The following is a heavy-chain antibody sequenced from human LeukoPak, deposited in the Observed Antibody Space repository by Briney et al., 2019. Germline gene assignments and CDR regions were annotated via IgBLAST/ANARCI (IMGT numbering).Heavy chain of an antibody. Sequence: SETLSLTCTVSGGSISSGGYYWSWIRQPPGKGLEWIGYIYHSGSTYYNPSLKSRVTISVDTSKNQFSLKLSSVTAADTAVYYCARKGSGYYYYFDYWGQGTLVTVSS. V-gene: IGHV4-30-2*05. CDR3: ARKGSGYYYYFDY. CDR1: GGSISSGGYY. CDR2: IYHSGST. D-gene: IGHD3-3*01. J-gene: IGHJ4*02.